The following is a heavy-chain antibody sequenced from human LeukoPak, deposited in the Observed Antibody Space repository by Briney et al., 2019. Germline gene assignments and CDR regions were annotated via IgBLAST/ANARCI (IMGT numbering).Heavy chain of an antibody. Sequence: GGSLRLSCAASGFTFNNYAMTWVRQAPGKGLEWVAVISYDGSNKYYADSVKGQFTISRDNSKNTLYLQMNSLRAEDTAVYYCARDKSQWELPNDYWGQGTLVTVSS. CDR1: GFTFNNYA. J-gene: IGHJ4*02. CDR2: ISYDGSNK. D-gene: IGHD1-26*01. V-gene: IGHV3-30*04. CDR3: ARDKSQWELPNDY.